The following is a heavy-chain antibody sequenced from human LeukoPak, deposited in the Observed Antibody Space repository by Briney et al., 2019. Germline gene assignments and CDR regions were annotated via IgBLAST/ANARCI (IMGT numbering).Heavy chain of an antibody. J-gene: IGHJ4*02. Sequence: SETLSLTCTVSGGSISSYYWSWIRQPAGKGLEWIGRIYTSGSTNYNPSLKSRVTMSVDTSKNQFSLKLSSVTAADTAVYYCARVVVVPAAIGFTEFDYWGQGTLVTVSS. CDR3: ARVVVVPAAIGFTEFDY. CDR1: GGSISSYY. D-gene: IGHD2-2*01. V-gene: IGHV4-4*07. CDR2: IYTSGST.